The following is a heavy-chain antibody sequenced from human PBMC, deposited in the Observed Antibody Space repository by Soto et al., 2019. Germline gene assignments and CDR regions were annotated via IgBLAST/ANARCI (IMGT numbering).Heavy chain of an antibody. CDR2: ISWNSGSI. Sequence: EVQLVESGGGLVQPGRSLRLSCAASGFTFDDYAMHWVRQAPGKGLEWVSGISWNSGSIGYADSVKGRFTISRDNAKNSLYLQMNSRRAEDTALYYCAKDRSARQGVVAAGFDYWGQGTLVTVSS. D-gene: IGHD2-15*01. V-gene: IGHV3-9*01. CDR3: AKDRSARQGVVAAGFDY. J-gene: IGHJ4*02. CDR1: GFTFDDYA.